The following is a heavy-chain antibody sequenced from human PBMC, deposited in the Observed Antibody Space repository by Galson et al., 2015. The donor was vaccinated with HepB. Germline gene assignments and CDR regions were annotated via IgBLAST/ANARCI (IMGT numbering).Heavy chain of an antibody. Sequence: SLRLSCAASGFPFNNAWITWVRQAPGMGLEWVSRIKSKTDGETPDYAAPVKGRFTISRDTSKNRLYLKMNSLKTEDTSVYYCTTDVYYSTYWSWLDPWGQGTLVTVSS. CDR1: GFPFNNAW. CDR3: TTDVYYSTYWSWLDP. CDR2: IKSKTDGETP. V-gene: IGHV3-15*01. D-gene: IGHD2-8*02. J-gene: IGHJ5*02.